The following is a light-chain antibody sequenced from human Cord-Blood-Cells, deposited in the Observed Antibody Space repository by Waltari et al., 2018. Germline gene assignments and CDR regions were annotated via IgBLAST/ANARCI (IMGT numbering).Light chain of an antibody. CDR3: SSYTSSSTFGV. CDR1: SSDVGGYNY. V-gene: IGLV2-11*01. CDR2: DVS. Sequence: QSALTQPRSVSGSPGQSVTISCTGTSSDVGGYNYVSWYQQHPGKAPKLMIYDVSKRPSGVPDRFSGSKSGNTASLTISGLQAEDEADYYCSSYTSSSTFGVFGGGTKLTVL. J-gene: IGLJ3*02.